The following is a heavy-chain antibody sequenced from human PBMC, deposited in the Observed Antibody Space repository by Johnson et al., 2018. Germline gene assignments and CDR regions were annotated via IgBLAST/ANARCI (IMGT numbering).Heavy chain of an antibody. J-gene: IGHJ6*03. Sequence: QVQLVQSGAEVKKPGASVKVSCKASGYTFTSYDINWVRQATGQGLEWMGWMNPNSGNTGYAQKFQGRVTMTRNTSISTAYMELSSLRSEDTAVYYCATGSGSYGPYYYYRDVWGKGTTVTVSS. CDR2: MNPNSGNT. CDR3: ATGSGSYGPYYYYRDV. D-gene: IGHD3-10*01. V-gene: IGHV1-8*01. CDR1: GYTFTSYD.